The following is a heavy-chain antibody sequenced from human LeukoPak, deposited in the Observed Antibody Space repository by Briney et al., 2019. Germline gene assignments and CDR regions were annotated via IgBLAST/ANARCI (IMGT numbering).Heavy chain of an antibody. CDR2: IYYIGIT. CDR3: ASPAITTFDY. Sequence: SETLSLTCTVSGGSISGSSYYWGWIRQPPGKGLEWIGNIYYIGITYDNPSLKSRVTISVDTSKNQFSLKLRSVTAADTAVYYCASPAITTFDYWGQGILVTVAS. D-gene: IGHD3-22*01. J-gene: IGHJ4*02. V-gene: IGHV4-39*01. CDR1: GGSISGSSYY.